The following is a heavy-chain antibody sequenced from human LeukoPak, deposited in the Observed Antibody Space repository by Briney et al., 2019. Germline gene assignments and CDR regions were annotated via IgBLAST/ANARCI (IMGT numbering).Heavy chain of an antibody. CDR3: AKDGMAYCGGDCYSSTDY. J-gene: IGHJ4*02. Sequence: GGSLRLSCAASGFTFSSYAMSWVRQAPGKGLEWVAVISYDGSNKYYADSVKGRFTISRDNSKNTLYLQMNSLRAEDTAVYYCAKDGMAYCGGDCYSSTDYWGQGTLVTVSS. V-gene: IGHV3-30*18. CDR1: GFTFSSYA. D-gene: IGHD2-21*02. CDR2: ISYDGSNK.